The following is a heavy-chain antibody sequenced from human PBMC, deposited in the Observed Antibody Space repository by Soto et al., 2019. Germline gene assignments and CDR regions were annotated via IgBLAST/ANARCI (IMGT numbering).Heavy chain of an antibody. D-gene: IGHD1-1*01. CDR1: GYTFTSYG. CDR2: ISAYNGNT. CDR3: ARMSGTTYGFPP. V-gene: IGHV1-18*01. Sequence: QVQLVQSGAEVKKPGASVKVSCKASGYTFTSYGISWVRQAPGQGLEWMGWISAYNGNTNYAQKLQGRVTMTTDTSPSKSFVERRGPRPDGPAVDFWARMSGTTYGFPPWGQGTLVTVSS. J-gene: IGHJ5*02.